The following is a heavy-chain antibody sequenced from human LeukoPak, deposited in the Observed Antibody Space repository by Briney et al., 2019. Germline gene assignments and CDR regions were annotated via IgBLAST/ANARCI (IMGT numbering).Heavy chain of an antibody. Sequence: ASVKVSCMASGYTFTNYGISWVRQAPGQGLEWMAWISPYNGNTKYAQKFQGRVTMTTDTSTSTAYMELRSLGSDDTAVYYCAIEGPGELDPTFDYWGQGTLVTVSS. CDR3: AIEGPGELDPTFDY. V-gene: IGHV1-18*01. CDR1: GYTFTNYG. CDR2: ISPYNGNT. J-gene: IGHJ4*02. D-gene: IGHD1-26*01.